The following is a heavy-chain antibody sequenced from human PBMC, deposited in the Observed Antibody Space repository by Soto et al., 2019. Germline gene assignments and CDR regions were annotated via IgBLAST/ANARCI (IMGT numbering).Heavy chain of an antibody. V-gene: IGHV3-11*01. D-gene: IGHD4-17*01. CDR3: ARDVVSWRDYGDYPRGDY. CDR1: GFTFSDYY. Sequence: QVQLVESGGGLVKPGGSLRLSCAASGFTFSDYYMSWIRQAPGKGLEWVSYISSSGSTIYYADSVKGRFTISRDNAKNPLYLQMNSLRAEDTAVYYCARDVVSWRDYGDYPRGDYWGQGTLVTVSS. J-gene: IGHJ4*02. CDR2: ISSSGSTI.